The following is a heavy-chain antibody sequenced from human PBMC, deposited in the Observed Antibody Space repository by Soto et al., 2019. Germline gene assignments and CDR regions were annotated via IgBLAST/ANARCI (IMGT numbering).Heavy chain of an antibody. D-gene: IGHD6-13*01. CDR2: IDPSDSYT. V-gene: IGHV5-10-1*01. CDR1: GYSFTSYW. CDR3: TRQRGSLGYYGMDV. Sequence: PGESLKISCKGSGYSFTSYWISGVRQMPGKGLEWMGRIDPSDSYTNYSPSFQGHVTISADKSISTAYLQWSSLKASDTAMYYCTRQRGSLGYYGMDVWGQGTTVTLSS. J-gene: IGHJ6*02.